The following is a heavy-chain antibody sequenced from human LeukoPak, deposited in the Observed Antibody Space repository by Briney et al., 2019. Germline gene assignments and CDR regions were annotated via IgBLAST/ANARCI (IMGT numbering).Heavy chain of an antibody. D-gene: IGHD3-10*01. CDR1: GFTFSSYA. CDR3: ANSPPIYGSGAVDY. J-gene: IGHJ4*02. CDR2: ISGSGGST. V-gene: IGHV3-23*01. Sequence: PGGSLRLSCAASGFTFSSYAMSWVRQAPGKGLEWVSAISGSGGSTYYADSVKGRFTISRDNSKNTLYLQMNSLRAEDTAVYYCANSPPIYGSGAVDYWGQGTLVTVSS.